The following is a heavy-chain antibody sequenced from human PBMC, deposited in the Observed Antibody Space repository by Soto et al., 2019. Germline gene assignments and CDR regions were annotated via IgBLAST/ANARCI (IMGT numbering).Heavy chain of an antibody. J-gene: IGHJ6*03. D-gene: IGHD3-3*01. Sequence: QLQLQESGPGLVKPSETLSLTCTVSGGSISSSSYYWGWIRQPPGKGLEWIGSIYYSGSTYYNPSLKSRVTISVDTSKNQFSLKLSSVTAADTAVYYCVRGPLTIFGAQDHYYYYYMDVWGKGTTVTVSS. CDR2: IYYSGST. V-gene: IGHV4-39*01. CDR3: VRGPLTIFGAQDHYYYYYMDV. CDR1: GGSISSSSYY.